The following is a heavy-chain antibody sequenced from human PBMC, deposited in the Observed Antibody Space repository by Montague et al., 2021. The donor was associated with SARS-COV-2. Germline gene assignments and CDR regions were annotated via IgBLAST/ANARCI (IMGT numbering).Heavy chain of an antibody. J-gene: IGHJ3*02. CDR3: ARVKWELSVGNVFDI. CDR2: IYHSGST. CDR1: GGSISSSSYY. Sequence: SETLSLTCTVSGGSISSSSYYWAWIRQPPGKGLEWIGGIYHSGSTFYNPSLKSRVSMSVDTSKNQFSLKLSPVTAADTAMYYCARVKWELSVGNVFDIWGQGTMVTVSS. D-gene: IGHD1-26*01. V-gene: IGHV4-39*01.